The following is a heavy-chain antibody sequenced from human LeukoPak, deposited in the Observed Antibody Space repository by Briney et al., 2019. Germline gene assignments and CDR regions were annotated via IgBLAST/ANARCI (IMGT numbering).Heavy chain of an antibody. CDR1: GYALTGND. CDR3: ATRPLPVGIGPFDY. D-gene: IGHD1-26*01. Sequence: ASVKVSCKASGYALTGNDYYWVRRAPGQGLEYMGSINPFTGDTNYAQKFQGRVTMTRDTSISTAYMELSGLRFDDTGVYYCATRPLPVGIGPFDYWGLGTPVTVSS. V-gene: IGHV1-2*02. CDR2: INPFTGDT. J-gene: IGHJ4*02.